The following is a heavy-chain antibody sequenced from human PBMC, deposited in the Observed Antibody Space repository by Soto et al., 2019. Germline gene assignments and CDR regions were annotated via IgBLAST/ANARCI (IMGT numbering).Heavy chain of an antibody. Sequence: SETLSLTCAVYGKSLSGYYWSWIRQPPGKALEWIGEINHSGNTNYNPSLKSRVTISVDTSKNQLFLNLSSVTAADTAMYYCARHHVRGRTIAGAAEFWGQGTLVTASS. CDR1: GKSLSGYY. CDR2: INHSGNT. CDR3: ARHHVRGRTIAGAAEF. J-gene: IGHJ4*02. V-gene: IGHV4-34*01. D-gene: IGHD1-26*01.